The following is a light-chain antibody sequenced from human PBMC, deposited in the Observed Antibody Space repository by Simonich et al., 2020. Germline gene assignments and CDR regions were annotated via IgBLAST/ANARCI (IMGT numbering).Light chain of an antibody. CDR2: EAS. CDR1: ALPKKY. J-gene: IGLJ2*01. CDR3: YSSDSSGNHRV. V-gene: IGLV3-10*01. Sequence: SYELTQPPSVSVAPGQTARITYSGAALPKKYAYWYQQKSGQAPGLVIYEASKRPYGIPERFSPSSSGKLATLTISGAQVEDEADYYCYSSDSSGNHRVFGGGTKLTVL.